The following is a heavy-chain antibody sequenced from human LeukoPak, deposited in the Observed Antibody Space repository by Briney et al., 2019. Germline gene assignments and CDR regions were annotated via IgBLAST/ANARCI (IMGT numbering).Heavy chain of an antibody. V-gene: IGHV1-8*01. CDR1: GYTFTSYD. Sequence: VASVKVSCKASGYTFTSYDINWVRQATGQGLEWMGWMNPNSGNTDYAQKFQGRVTMTRNTSISTAYMELSSLRSEDTAVYYCARGQYYDFWSGYYSYYGMDVWGQGTTVTVSS. J-gene: IGHJ6*02. CDR2: MNPNSGNT. D-gene: IGHD3-3*01. CDR3: ARGQYYDFWSGYYSYYGMDV.